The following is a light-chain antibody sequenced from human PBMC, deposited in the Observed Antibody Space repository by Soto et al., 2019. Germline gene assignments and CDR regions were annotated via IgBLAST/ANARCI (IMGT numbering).Light chain of an antibody. CDR1: QSVSSN. V-gene: IGKV3-15*01. CDR2: GAS. Sequence: ESVCTQSPGTLSVSPGARATLSCRASQSVSSNLAWYQQKPGQAPRLLIYGASTRATGIPATFSGRGSGADFTLTISSLRSEDFAVYYCQQYDNWPWTFGQGTKVDIK. J-gene: IGKJ1*01. CDR3: QQYDNWPWT.